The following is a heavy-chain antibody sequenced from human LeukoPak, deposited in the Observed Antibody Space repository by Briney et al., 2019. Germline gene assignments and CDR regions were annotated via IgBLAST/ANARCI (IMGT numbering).Heavy chain of an antibody. CDR3: AKYRHWNGGYDY. CDR2: ISGSGGST. CDR1: GFTFNSYA. J-gene: IGHJ4*02. D-gene: IGHD1-1*01. Sequence: GGSLRLSCAASGFTFNSYAMSWVRQAPGKGLEWVSAISGSGGSTYYADSVKGRFTTSRDNSKNTLYLQMNSLRAEDTAVYYCAKYRHWNGGYDYWGQGTLVTVSS. V-gene: IGHV3-23*01.